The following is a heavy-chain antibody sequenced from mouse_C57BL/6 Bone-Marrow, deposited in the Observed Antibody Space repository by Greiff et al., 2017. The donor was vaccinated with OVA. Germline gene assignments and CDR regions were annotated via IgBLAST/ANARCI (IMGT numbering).Heavy chain of an antibody. V-gene: IGHV1-85*01. CDR1: GYTFTSYD. CDR3: ARRYGNVFDY. Sequence: VNVVESGPELVKPGASVKLPCKASGYTFTSYDINWVKQRPGQGLEWIGWIYPRDGSTKYNEKFKGKATLTVDTSSSTAYMELHSLTSEDSAVYFCARRYGNVFDYGGQGTTLTVSS. J-gene: IGHJ2*01. D-gene: IGHD2-10*02. CDR2: IYPRDGST.